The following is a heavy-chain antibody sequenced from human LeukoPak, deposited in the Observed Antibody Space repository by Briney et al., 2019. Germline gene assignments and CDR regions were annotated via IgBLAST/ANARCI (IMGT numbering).Heavy chain of an antibody. CDR1: GYTFSSYD. CDR3: ARLPKYSRPLDY. Sequence: ASVKVSCKASGYTFSSYDINWVRQATGQGLEWMGWMNPNSGNTAYAQKFQGRVTMSSDTSISTAYMELSSLRSEDTAVYYCARLPKYSRPLDYWGQGTLVTVSS. V-gene: IGHV1-8*02. J-gene: IGHJ4*02. D-gene: IGHD6-6*01. CDR2: MNPNSGNT.